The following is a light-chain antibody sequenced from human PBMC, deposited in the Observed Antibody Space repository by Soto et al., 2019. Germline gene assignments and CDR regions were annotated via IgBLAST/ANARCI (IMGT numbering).Light chain of an antibody. CDR1: QSVSNNY. CDR3: HQYGSSPPYT. CDR2: GSS. J-gene: IGKJ2*01. Sequence: EVVLTQSPGTLSLSPGESATLSCRASQSVSNNYFAWYQQKPGQAPRLLIFGSSDRATGILDRFSGSGSGTDFTLTISRLEPEDFAVYYCHQYGSSPPYTFGQGTKLEIK. V-gene: IGKV3-20*01.